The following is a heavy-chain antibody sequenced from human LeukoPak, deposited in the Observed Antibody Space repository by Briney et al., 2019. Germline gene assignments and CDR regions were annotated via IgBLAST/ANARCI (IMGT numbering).Heavy chain of an antibody. CDR3: ATQRGSYLWGTDFDY. CDR2: INPNSGDT. J-gene: IGHJ4*02. D-gene: IGHD3-16*01. CDR1: GYTFTGYY. V-gene: IGHV1-2*02. Sequence: ASVKVSCKASGYTFTGYYMHWVRQAPGQGLEWMGWINPNSGDTKYAQKFQGRVTMNRDTSISTAYMELSRLRSDDTAVYYCATQRGSYLWGTDFDYWGQGTLVTVSS.